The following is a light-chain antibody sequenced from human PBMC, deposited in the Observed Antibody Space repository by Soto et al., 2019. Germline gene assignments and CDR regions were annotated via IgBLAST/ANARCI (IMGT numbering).Light chain of an antibody. CDR3: QQYKNCPPLT. Sequence: EIVMTQSPATLSVSPGETATLSCRASQSVSYNLAWYQQKPGQGPRLLIYGAFTRATGIPARFSGSGSGTDFTLTISSLQSEDFALYSCQQYKNCPPLTFGGGTKVEIK. CDR2: GAF. CDR1: QSVSYN. J-gene: IGKJ4*01. V-gene: IGKV3-15*01.